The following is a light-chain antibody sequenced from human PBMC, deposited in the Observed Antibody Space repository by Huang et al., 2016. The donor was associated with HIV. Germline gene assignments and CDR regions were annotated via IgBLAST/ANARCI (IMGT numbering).Light chain of an antibody. CDR1: QTISNW. V-gene: IGKV1-5*03. J-gene: IGKJ1*01. Sequence: DIQMTQSASTLSASVGDRVTITCRASQTISNWLAWYQQKPGKAPNLLIYKASTLESGVSSRFSGSGSGTEFTLTISSLQPDDFATYYCHHYNSYSGAFGQGTKVEIK. CDR2: KAS. CDR3: HHYNSYSGA.